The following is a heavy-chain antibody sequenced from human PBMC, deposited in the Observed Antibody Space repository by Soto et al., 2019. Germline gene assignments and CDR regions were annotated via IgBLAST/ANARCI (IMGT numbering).Heavy chain of an antibody. CDR2: INAGNGNT. Sequence: ASVMVSCKAFGYTSTSYAIHWVRQAPGQRLEWMGWINAGNGNTKYSQKFQGRVTITRDTSASTAYMELSSLRSEDTAVYYCALISYYYYGMDVWGQGTTVTVSS. CDR1: GYTSTSYA. CDR3: ALISYYYYGMDV. V-gene: IGHV1-3*01. D-gene: IGHD3-10*01. J-gene: IGHJ6*02.